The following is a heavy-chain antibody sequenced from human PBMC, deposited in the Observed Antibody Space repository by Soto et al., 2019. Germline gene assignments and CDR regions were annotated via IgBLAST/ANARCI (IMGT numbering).Heavy chain of an antibody. CDR2: ISWNSGSI. D-gene: IGHD2-21*02. V-gene: IGHV3-9*01. J-gene: IGHJ4*02. CDR3: AKYGGGDYRLGKYFDS. CDR1: GFTFDDYA. Sequence: VQLVESGGDLVQPGRSLRLSCATSGFTFDDYAMHWVRQAPGKGLEWFSGISWNSGSIHYADSVRGRFTISRDNAKNSLYLHMNSLRPEDTAFYYCAKYGGGDYRLGKYFDSWGQGTLVTVSS.